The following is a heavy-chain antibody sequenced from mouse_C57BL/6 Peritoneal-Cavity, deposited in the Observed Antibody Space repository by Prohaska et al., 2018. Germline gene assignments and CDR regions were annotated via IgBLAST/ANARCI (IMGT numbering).Heavy chain of an antibody. D-gene: IGHD1-1*01. CDR1: GFSLSPSVMG. Sequence: QVTLKESGPGILQSSQTLSLTCSFSGFSLSPSVMGVSWIRQPSVKGLEWLAHIYWDYDKRYNPSLKSRLTISKDTSRNQGYLKITSVDTADTATYYCARRGNYGSSYLGYFDVWGTRTTVNVSS. CDR2: IYWDYDK. V-gene: IGHV8-12*01. CDR3: ARRGNYGSSYLGYFDV. J-gene: IGHJ1*03.